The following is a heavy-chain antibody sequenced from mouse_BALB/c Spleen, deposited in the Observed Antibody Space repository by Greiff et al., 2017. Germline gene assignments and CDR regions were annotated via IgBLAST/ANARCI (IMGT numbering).Heavy chain of an antibody. J-gene: IGHJ3*01. CDR2: ISSGSSTI. CDR1: GFTFSSFG. CDR3: ARWGYGNFPWFAY. Sequence: EVQVVESGGGLVQPGGSRKLSCAASGFTFSSFGMHWVRQAPEKGLEWVAYISSGSSTIYYADTVKGRFTISRDNPKNTLFLQMTSLRSEDTAMYYCARWGYGNFPWFAYWGQGTLVTVSA. V-gene: IGHV5-17*02. D-gene: IGHD2-10*02.